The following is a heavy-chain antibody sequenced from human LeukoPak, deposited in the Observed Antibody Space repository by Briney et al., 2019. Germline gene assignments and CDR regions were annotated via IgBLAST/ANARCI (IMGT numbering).Heavy chain of an antibody. CDR2: ISSLSGTI. CDR3: AKTYVWFYFDY. V-gene: IGHV3-48*01. CDR1: GFTFSSYS. J-gene: IGHJ4*02. Sequence: GGSLRLSCAASGFTFSSYSMNWVRQAPGEGLEWVSYISSLSGTIYYADSVKGRFTISRDNAKNSLYLQMDSLRAEDTAVYYCAKTYVWFYFDYWGQGILVTVSS. D-gene: IGHD3-16*01.